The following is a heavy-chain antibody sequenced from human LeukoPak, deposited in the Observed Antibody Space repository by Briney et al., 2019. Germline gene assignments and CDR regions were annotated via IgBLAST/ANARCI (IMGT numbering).Heavy chain of an antibody. V-gene: IGHV4-38-2*02. CDR1: GYSISSGFY. J-gene: IGHJ5*02. CDR2: FHHSGST. D-gene: IGHD3-10*01. CDR3: ASSYGSGNNWFDP. Sequence: SETLSLTCSVSGYSISSGFYWDWIRQPPGKGLEWIGSFHHSGSTPYNPSLNSRVSISVDTSKNQLSLKLSSVTAADTAVYYCASSYGSGNNWFDPWGQGTLVTVSS.